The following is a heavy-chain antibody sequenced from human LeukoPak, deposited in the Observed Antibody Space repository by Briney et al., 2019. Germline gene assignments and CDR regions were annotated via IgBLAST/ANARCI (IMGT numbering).Heavy chain of an antibody. CDR2: ISSSSSYI. CDR3: AGGAVRGVISVWFDP. V-gene: IGHV3-21*01. D-gene: IGHD3-10*01. Sequence: GGSLRLSCAASGFTFSSYSMNWVRQAPGKRLAWVSSISSSSSYIYYADSVKGRFTISRDNARNSLYLQMNSLRAEDTAVYYCAGGAVRGVISVWFDPWGQGTLVTVSS. J-gene: IGHJ5*02. CDR1: GFTFSSYS.